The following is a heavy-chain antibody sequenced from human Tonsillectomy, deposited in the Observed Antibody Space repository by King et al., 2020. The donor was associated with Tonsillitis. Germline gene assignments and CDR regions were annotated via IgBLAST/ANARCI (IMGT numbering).Heavy chain of an antibody. D-gene: IGHD3-22*01. V-gene: IGHV3-11*01. J-gene: IGHJ4*02. CDR3: ARDYDRCAYYCREDY. Sequence: HGQLVQSGGGLVKPGGSLRLYCAASGFTFTDYYMSWIRQAPGKGLEWVSYISSSGSTIYYADSVKGRFTISRDNAKNSLYLQMNSLRAEDAAVYYCARDYDRCAYYCREDYWGQGSLVTVSS. CDR2: ISSSGSTI. CDR1: GFTFTDYY.